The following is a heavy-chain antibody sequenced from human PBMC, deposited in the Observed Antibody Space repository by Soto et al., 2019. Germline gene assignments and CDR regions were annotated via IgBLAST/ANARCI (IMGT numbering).Heavy chain of an antibody. CDR1: DDSISRYY. D-gene: IGHD3-22*01. CDR2: IYHSGST. V-gene: IGHV4-59*08. CDR3: ARQGYIDASRYYYRVFAI. Sequence: SETLSLTCTVSDDSISRYYWSWIRQPPGRGLEWIGNIYHSGSTDYNPSLKSRVIISVETSKNQFSLKLSSVTAADTALYYCARQGYIDASRYYYRVFAIWGQGTMVT. J-gene: IGHJ3*02.